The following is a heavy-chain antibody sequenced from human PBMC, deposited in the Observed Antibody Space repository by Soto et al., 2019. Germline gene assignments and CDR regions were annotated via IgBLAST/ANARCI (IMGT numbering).Heavy chain of an antibody. J-gene: IGHJ4*01. Sequence: GGSLRLSCAASGFTFSRYWLSWVRQAPGRGLEWVANIKHDGSEQYYVDSVKGRFTISRDNAQNLVYLQMNSLRAEDAAIYYSTRDDEVFCEFWSQGTLDIVSS. CDR1: GFTFSRYW. CDR2: IKHDGSEQ. V-gene: IGHV3-7*01. CDR3: TRDDEVFCEF. D-gene: IGHD3-10*01.